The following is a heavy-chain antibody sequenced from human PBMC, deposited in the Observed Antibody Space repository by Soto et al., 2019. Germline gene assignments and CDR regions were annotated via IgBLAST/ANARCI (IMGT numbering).Heavy chain of an antibody. Sequence: RRLSCAASGFTFNNNWMHWVRQAPGKGLVWVARINYDGSITTYADSVKGQFTISRDNAKSTLYLQMNSLTADDTAVYYCARMSSTWDVTFDYWGQGALVKVSS. CDR3: ARMSSTWDVTFDY. CDR2: INYDGSIT. CDR1: GFTFNNNW. J-gene: IGHJ4*02. D-gene: IGHD6-13*01. V-gene: IGHV3-74*01.